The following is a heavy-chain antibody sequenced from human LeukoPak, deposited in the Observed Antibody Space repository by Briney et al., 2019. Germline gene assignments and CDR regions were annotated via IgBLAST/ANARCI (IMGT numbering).Heavy chain of an antibody. J-gene: IGHJ6*03. CDR2: IYSGGST. V-gene: IGHV3-66*01. CDR1: GFTVSSNY. CDR3: ARFAAGGSYYYYMDV. Sequence: GGSLRLSCAASGFTVSSNYMSWVRQAPGKGLEWVSVIYSGGSTYYADSVKGRFTVSRDNAKNSLYLQMNSLRADDTAVYYCARFAAGGSYYYYMDVWGKGTTVTVSS. D-gene: IGHD6-25*01.